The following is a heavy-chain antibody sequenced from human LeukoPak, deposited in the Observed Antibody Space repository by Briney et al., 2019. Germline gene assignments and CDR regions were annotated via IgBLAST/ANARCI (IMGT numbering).Heavy chain of an antibody. Sequence: GGSLRLSCAASEFTVSSNYMSWVRQAPGKGLEWVAVISYDGSNKYYADSVKGRFTISRDNSKNTLYLQMNSLRAEDTAVYYCARTAMVLHHFDYWGQGTLVTVSS. CDR1: EFTVSSNY. D-gene: IGHD5-18*01. CDR3: ARTAMVLHHFDY. J-gene: IGHJ4*02. V-gene: IGHV3-30*03. CDR2: ISYDGSNK.